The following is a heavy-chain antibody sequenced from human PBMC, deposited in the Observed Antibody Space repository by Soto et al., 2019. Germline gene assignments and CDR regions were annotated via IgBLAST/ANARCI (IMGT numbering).Heavy chain of an antibody. CDR3: TRILWSSRRDALDI. D-gene: IGHD2-21*01. CDR1: GFTFRSYA. V-gene: IGHV3-23*01. Sequence: DVQLLESGGDLVQPGGSLRLSCLASGFTFRSYAMAWVRQAPGEDLEWVSAIGTSGTPTLYADSVKSRFSISRDDSRNTVALQMNSLGVEDTATYYCTRILWSSRRDALDIWGQGTTVTVSS. J-gene: IGHJ6*02. CDR2: IGTSGTPT.